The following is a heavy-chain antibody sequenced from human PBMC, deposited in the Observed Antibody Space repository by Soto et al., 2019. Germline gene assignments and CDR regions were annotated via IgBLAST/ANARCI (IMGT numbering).Heavy chain of an antibody. J-gene: IGHJ6*02. D-gene: IGHD4-17*01. CDR1: GASISSYY. CDR3: ARATTGTTARGMDV. CDR2: VPYSGST. Sequence: SETLSLTCTGSGASISSYYWSWIRQPPGKGLEWIGYVPYSGSTNYNPSLKSRVTISVDTSKNQFSLKLSSVTAADTALYYCARATTGTTARGMDVWGQGTTVTVSS. V-gene: IGHV4-59*01.